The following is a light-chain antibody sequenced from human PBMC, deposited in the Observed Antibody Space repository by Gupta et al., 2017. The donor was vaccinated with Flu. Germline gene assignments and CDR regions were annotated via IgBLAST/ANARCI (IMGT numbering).Light chain of an antibody. CDR1: SRDVGGYNY. CDR3: SSYGGSNNLL. CDR2: EVT. J-gene: IGLJ2*01. V-gene: IGLV2-8*01. Sequence: QSALTQPPSASGSPGQSVTISCTGTSRDVGGYNYVSLYQQHPGNAPKLIIYEVTNRPSGVPDRFSGSKSGNTASLTVSGLQAEDEADYYCSSYGGSNNLLFGGGTKLTVL.